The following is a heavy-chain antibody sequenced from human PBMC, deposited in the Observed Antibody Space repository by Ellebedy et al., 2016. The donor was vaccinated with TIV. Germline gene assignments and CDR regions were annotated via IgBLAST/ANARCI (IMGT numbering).Heavy chain of an antibody. CDR1: GFTFNSYW. CDR3: AKPPSGYGMGYFDY. Sequence: PGGSLRLSCAASGFTFNSYWMHWVRQGPGKGLVWVSRINSYGSSTSYADSVKGRFTITRDNAKNTLYLQMNSLRAEDTAVYYCAKPPSGYGMGYFDYWGQGTLVTVSS. CDR2: INSYGSST. D-gene: IGHD3-22*01. J-gene: IGHJ4*02. V-gene: IGHV3-74*01.